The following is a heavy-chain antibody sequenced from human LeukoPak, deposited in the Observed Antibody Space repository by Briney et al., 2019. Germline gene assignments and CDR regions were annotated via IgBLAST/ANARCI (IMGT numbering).Heavy chain of an antibody. CDR2: INPSGGST. D-gene: IGHD3-22*01. CDR3: ARGSRITMVVVVIDYFDY. V-gene: IGHV1-46*01. J-gene: IGHJ4*02. CDR1: GYTFTSYY. Sequence: ASVKVSCKASGYTFTSYYMHWVRQAPGQGLEWMGIINPSGGSTSYAQKFQGRVTMTRDTSTSTVYMELSSLRSEDTAVYYCARGSRITMVVVVIDYFDYWGQGTPVTVSS.